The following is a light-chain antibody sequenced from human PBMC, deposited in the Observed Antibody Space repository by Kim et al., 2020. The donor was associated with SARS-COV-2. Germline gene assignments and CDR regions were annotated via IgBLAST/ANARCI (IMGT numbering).Light chain of an antibody. J-gene: IGKJ2*01. V-gene: IGKV3-15*01. Sequence: LSVSPGERATLSCRASRNIRDNLAWYQQKPGQAPRLLIYDASTRATDIPARFSGSGSGTEFNLTISSLQSEDCALYYCKQYNDWRTFGQGTKLEI. CDR2: DAS. CDR1: RNIRDN. CDR3: KQYNDWRT.